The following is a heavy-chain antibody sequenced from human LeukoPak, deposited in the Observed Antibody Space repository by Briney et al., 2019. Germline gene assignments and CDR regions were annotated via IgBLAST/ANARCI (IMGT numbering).Heavy chain of an antibody. Sequence: GGSLRLSCAASGFTFSNAWMSWIRQAPGKGLEWVSYISSSGSTIYYADSVKGRFTISRDNSKNTLYLQMNSLRAEDTAVYYCARSMGDGYNWGIDYWGQGTLVTVSS. CDR1: GFTFSNAW. CDR2: ISSSGSTI. CDR3: ARSMGDGYNWGIDY. V-gene: IGHV3-11*04. D-gene: IGHD5-24*01. J-gene: IGHJ4*02.